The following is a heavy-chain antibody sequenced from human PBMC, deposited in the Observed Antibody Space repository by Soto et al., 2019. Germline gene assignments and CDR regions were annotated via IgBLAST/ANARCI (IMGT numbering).Heavy chain of an antibody. D-gene: IGHD6-6*01. V-gene: IGHV4-31*03. J-gene: IGHJ4*02. CDR2: IYDSESA. Sequence: QVQLQESGPGLVKPSQTLSLTCSVSGESISSGGYYWSWIRHHPGKGLEWIGYIYDSESAYYNPSLKSRVTISMDTSKNHFAMRLSSVTAADTAVYYCARASSSSSAAGYWGQGILVTVSA. CDR1: GESISSGGYY. CDR3: ARASSSSSAAGY.